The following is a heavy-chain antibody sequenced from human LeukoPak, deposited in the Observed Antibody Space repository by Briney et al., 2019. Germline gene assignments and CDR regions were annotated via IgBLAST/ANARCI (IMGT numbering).Heavy chain of an antibody. D-gene: IGHD2-2*01. V-gene: IGHV3-30*18. Sequence: PGRSLRLSCAASGFTFSSYGMHWVRQAPGKGLEWVAVISYDGSNKYYADSVKGRFTISRDNSKNTLYLQMNSLRAEDTAVYYCAKDNGHLLRGGVVPAASLDYWGQGTLVTVSS. CDR2: ISYDGSNK. J-gene: IGHJ4*02. CDR3: AKDNGHLLRGGVVPAASLDY. CDR1: GFTFSSYG.